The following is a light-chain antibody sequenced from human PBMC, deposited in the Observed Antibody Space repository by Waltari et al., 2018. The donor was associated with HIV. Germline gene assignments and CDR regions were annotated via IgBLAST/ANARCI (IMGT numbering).Light chain of an antibody. CDR2: TAS. CDR3: QQSYITPLT. V-gene: IGKV1-39*01. CDR1: QNIANY. Sequence: DIQMTQSPSSLSASVGDRVTISCRARQNIANYLNWDQHKPGKAPQCLVSTASSLQSGVPSRFSGSGSGTDFTLTISNLQPEDFATYYCQQSYITPLTFGPGTKVDVK. J-gene: IGKJ3*01.